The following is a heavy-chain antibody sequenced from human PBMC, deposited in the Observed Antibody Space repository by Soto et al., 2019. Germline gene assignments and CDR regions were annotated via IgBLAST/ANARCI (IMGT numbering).Heavy chain of an antibody. Sequence: SVKVSCKASGGTFGSQGIAWGRQAPGQGLEGMGGFIAMLGTPTYAKKVQGRATISADESLTSSYLELRSLRSEDTGVYFCARGAMANFDYWGQGTVVTVSS. CDR1: GGTFGSQG. V-gene: IGHV1-69*13. CDR2: FIAMLGTP. CDR3: ARGAMANFDY. D-gene: IGHD5-18*01. J-gene: IGHJ4*02.